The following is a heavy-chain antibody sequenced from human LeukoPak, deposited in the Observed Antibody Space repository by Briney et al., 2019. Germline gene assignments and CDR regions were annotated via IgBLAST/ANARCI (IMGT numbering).Heavy chain of an antibody. J-gene: IGHJ6*02. V-gene: IGHV4-39*01. CDR2: IYYSGST. CDR3: ARVLGYFDWLSHYYYYYGMDV. CDR1: GGSISSSSYY. Sequence: SETLSLTCTVSGGSISSSSYYWGWIRQPPGKGLEWIGSIYYSGSTYYNPSLKSRVTISVDTSKNQFSLKLSSVTAADTAVYYCARVLGYFDWLSHYYYYYGMDVWGQGTTVTVSS. D-gene: IGHD3-9*01.